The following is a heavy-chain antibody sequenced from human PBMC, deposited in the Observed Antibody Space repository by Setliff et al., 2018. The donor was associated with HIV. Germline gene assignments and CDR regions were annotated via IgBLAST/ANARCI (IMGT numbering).Heavy chain of an antibody. CDR1: GGSISNSRYY. J-gene: IGHJ5*02. D-gene: IGHD3-22*01. CDR2: IYYSGST. V-gene: IGHV4-39*07. CDR3: ARAVYYYDSSGYYYVS. Sequence: ETLSLTCTVSGGSISNSRYYWSWIRQPPGKGLEWIGSIYYSGSTYYNPSLKSRVTISVDTSKNQFSLKLSSVTAADTAVYYCARAVYYYDSSGYYYVSWGQGTLVTVSS.